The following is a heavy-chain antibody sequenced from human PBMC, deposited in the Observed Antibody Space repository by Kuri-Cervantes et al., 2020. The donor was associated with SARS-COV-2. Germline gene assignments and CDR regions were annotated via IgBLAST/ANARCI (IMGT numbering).Heavy chain of an antibody. CDR3: VSDGDHWNFDD. D-gene: IGHD1-1*01. Sequence: GGSLRLSCAASGFTFSSYGMHWVRQAPGKGLEWVAVISYDGSNKYYADSVKRRITISRDNSKNTLYLQMNRLRAEDTAVYYCVSDGDHWNFDDWGQGTLVTVSS. CDR1: GFTFSSYG. V-gene: IGHV3-30*19. CDR2: ISYDGSNK. J-gene: IGHJ4*02.